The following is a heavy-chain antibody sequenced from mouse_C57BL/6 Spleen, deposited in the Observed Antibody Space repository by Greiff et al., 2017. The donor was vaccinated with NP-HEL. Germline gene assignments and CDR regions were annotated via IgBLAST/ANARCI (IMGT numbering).Heavy chain of an antibody. Sequence: EVQLQQSGPELVKPGASVKMSCKASGYTFTDYNMHWVKQSHGKSLEWIGYINPNNGGTSYNQKFKGKATLTVNKSSSTAYMELRSLTSEDSAVYYCARGQLRLRGGYYFDYWGQGTTLTVSS. J-gene: IGHJ2*01. D-gene: IGHD3-2*02. CDR2: INPNNGGT. V-gene: IGHV1-22*01. CDR1: GYTFTDYN. CDR3: ARGQLRLRGGYYFDY.